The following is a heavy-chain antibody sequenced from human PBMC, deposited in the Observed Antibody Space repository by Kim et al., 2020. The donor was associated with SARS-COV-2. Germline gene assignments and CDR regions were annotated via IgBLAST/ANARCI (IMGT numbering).Heavy chain of an antibody. J-gene: IGHJ6*02. D-gene: IGHD6-19*01. CDR1: GYSFTSYW. CDR2: IDPSDSYT. Sequence: GESLKISCKGSGYSFTSYWISWVRQMPGKGLEWMGSIDPSDSYTNYSPSFHGHVNISAKKSISTAYLPWSSLKASDTAMYYCAIPNPGWSAYYYYGMDVWCQGTTVTVSS. CDR3: AIPNPGWSAYYYYGMDV. V-gene: IGHV5-10-1*01.